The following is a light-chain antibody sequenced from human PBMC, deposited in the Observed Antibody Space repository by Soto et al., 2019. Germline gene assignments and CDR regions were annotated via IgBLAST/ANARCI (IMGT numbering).Light chain of an antibody. CDR1: QSVSTN. V-gene: IGKV3-15*01. CDR2: DAS. CDR3: QQYNDWPPLT. Sequence: IVMTQSPATLSVSPMEVVTRCFMASQSVSTNLARYQQTPGQAPRLLIYDASTRASGVPARFSGTGSGTQFTLTISSLQSDDFAVYYCQQYNDWPPLTFGGGTKVDIK. J-gene: IGKJ4*01.